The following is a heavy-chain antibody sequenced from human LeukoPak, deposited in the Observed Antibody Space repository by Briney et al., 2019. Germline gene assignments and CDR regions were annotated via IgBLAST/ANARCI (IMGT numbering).Heavy chain of an antibody. CDR2: IRYDGSNK. CDR3: AKGGADTMVRGVTYYYYYMDV. J-gene: IGHJ6*03. D-gene: IGHD3-10*01. CDR1: GFTFSSYG. Sequence: GGSLRLSCAASGFTFSSYGMHWVRQAPGKGLEWVAFIRYDGSNKYYADSVKGRFTISRDNSKNTLYLQMNSLRAEDTAVYYCAKGGADTMVRGVTYYYYYMDVWGKGTTVTISS. V-gene: IGHV3-30*02.